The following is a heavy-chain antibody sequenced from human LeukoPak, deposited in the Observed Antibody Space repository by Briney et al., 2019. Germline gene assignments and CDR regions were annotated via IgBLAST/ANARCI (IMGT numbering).Heavy chain of an antibody. CDR3: ARVMRQYYYYYYMDV. J-gene: IGHJ6*03. CDR1: GYTFTGYY. V-gene: IGHV1-2*02. D-gene: IGHD2-8*01. CDR2: INPNSGGT. Sequence: ASVKVSCKASGYTFTGYYMHWVRQAPGQGLEWIGWINPNSGGTNYAQKFQGRVTMTRDTSISTAYMELSRLRSDDTAVYYCARVMRQYYYYYYMDVWGKGTTVTVSS.